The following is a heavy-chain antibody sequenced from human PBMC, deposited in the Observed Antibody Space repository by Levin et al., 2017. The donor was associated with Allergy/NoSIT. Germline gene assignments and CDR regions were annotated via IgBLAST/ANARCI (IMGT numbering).Heavy chain of an antibody. J-gene: IGHJ4*02. Sequence: GGSLRLSCAASGFTFSSYAMHWVRQAPGKGLEWVAVISYDGSNKYYADSVKGRFTISRDNSKNTLYLQMNSLRAEDTAVYYCARGGPMVRGVRFDYWGQGTLVTVSS. CDR2: ISYDGSNK. CDR3: ARGGPMVRGVRFDY. D-gene: IGHD3-10*01. CDR1: GFTFSSYA. V-gene: IGHV3-30-3*01.